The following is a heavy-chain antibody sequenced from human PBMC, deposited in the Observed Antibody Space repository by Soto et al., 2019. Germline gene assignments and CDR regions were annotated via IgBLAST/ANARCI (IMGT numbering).Heavy chain of an antibody. Sequence: PGESLKISCKGSGYSFTSYWIGWVRQMPGKGLEWMGIIYPGDSDTRYSPSFQGQVTISADKSISTSYLQWSSLKASDTAMYYYARELLLSDYYDSSGYDYWGQGTLVTVSS. CDR2: IYPGDSDT. CDR1: GYSFTSYW. J-gene: IGHJ4*02. V-gene: IGHV5-51*01. CDR3: ARELLLSDYYDSSGYDY. D-gene: IGHD3-22*01.